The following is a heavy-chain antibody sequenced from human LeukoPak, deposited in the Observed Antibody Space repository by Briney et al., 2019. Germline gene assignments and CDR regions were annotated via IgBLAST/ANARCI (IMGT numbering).Heavy chain of an antibody. D-gene: IGHD3-16*02. CDR1: GGSISSYY. Sequence: SETLSLTCTVSGGSISSYYWSWIRQPPGKGLEWIGYIYYSGSTNYNPSLKSRVTISVDTSKNQFSLKLSSVTAADTAAYYCARDGERGELSLYMDYWGQGTLVTVSS. J-gene: IGHJ4*02. CDR3: ARDGERGELSLYMDY. CDR2: IYYSGST. V-gene: IGHV4-59*01.